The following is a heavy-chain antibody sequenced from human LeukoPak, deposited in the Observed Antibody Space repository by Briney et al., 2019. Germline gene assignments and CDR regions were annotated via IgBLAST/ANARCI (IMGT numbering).Heavy chain of an antibody. Sequence: SETLPLTCTVSGVSISSSNSYWGWIRQPPGKGLEWIGSIYYSGNTYYNASLKSQVSISIDTSKNQFSLRLTSVTATDTAVYYCARQTGSGLFILPGGQGTLVTVAS. CDR3: ARQTGSGLFILP. V-gene: IGHV4-39*01. D-gene: IGHD3/OR15-3a*01. CDR2: IYYSGNT. CDR1: GVSISSSNSY. J-gene: IGHJ4*02.